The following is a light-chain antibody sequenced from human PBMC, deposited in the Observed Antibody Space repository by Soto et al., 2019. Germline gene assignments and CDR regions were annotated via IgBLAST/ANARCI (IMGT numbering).Light chain of an antibody. CDR3: PHLRSYPSS. V-gene: IGKV1-33*01. CDR2: HAS. J-gene: IGKJ4*01. Sequence: DVQITQTPSSLSASIGDRVTITCQASQNITNNLSWYQQKPGKAPNLLIYHASKLAKGVTSRFSGSGSGTDFTLTISGLQPEDFAAYYSPHLRSYPSSFGGGTKVDIK. CDR1: QNITNN.